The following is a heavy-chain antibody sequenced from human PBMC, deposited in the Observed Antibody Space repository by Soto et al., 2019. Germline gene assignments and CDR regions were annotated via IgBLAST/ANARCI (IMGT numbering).Heavy chain of an antibody. V-gene: IGHV3-73*01. Sequence: EVQLVESGGGSVQPGGSLTLSCAASGFTFSVSAIHWVRQASGNGLEWVGRIRSKAASYATAYAASVKGRFNISRDDLKNTAYLQMTSLKTDDTAVYYCTSAERIVEAGLTDSWGQGTLVTVSS. CDR3: TSAERIVEAGLTDS. D-gene: IGHD6-19*01. J-gene: IGHJ4*02. CDR1: GFTFSVSA. CDR2: IRSKAASYAT.